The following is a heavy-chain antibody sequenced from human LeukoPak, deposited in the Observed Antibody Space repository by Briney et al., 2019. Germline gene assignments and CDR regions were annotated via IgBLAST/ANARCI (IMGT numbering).Heavy chain of an antibody. CDR2: ISSSSSTI. V-gene: IGHV3-48*01. CDR3: ALGGWGPMLKQDVDY. J-gene: IGHJ4*02. Sequence: GGSLRLSCAASGFTFSSYEMNWVRQAPGKGLEWVSYISSSSSTIYYADSVKGRFTISRDNAKNSLYLQMNSLRAEDTAVYYCALGGWGPMLKQDVDYWGQGTLVTVSS. D-gene: IGHD6-19*01. CDR1: GFTFSSYE.